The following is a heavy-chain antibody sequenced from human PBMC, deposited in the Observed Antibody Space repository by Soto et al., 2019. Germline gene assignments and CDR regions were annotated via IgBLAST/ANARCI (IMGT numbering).Heavy chain of an antibody. CDR3: ARLRYQPHDDY. J-gene: IGHJ4*02. CDR1: GGSISSGGYS. D-gene: IGHD3-9*01. V-gene: IGHV4-30-2*01. CDR2: IYHSGST. Sequence: LSLTCAVSGGSISSGGYSWSWIRQPPGKGLEWIGYIYHSGSTYYNPSLKSRVTISVDRSKNQFSLKLSSVTAADTAVYYCARLRYQPHDDYWGQGTLVTVSS.